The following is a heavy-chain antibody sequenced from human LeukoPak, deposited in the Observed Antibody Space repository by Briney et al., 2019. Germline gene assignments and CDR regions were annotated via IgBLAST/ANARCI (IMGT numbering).Heavy chain of an antibody. Sequence: PGGCLTLSCSASGFPFSSYVMHWVRQAPGKGLEYVSAISDSGRSTYYADSVKGRFTISRDNSKNTLYLQMSSLRAEDTAVYFCVRGYSFAPYGMDVWGPGTTVTVSS. D-gene: IGHD2-15*01. CDR3: VRGYSFAPYGMDV. J-gene: IGHJ6*02. V-gene: IGHV3-64D*09. CDR2: ISDSGRST. CDR1: GFPFSSYV.